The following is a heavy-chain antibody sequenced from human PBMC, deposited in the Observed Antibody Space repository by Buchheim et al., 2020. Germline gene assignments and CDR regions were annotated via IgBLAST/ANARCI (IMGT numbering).Heavy chain of an antibody. CDR1: GFTFSIYG. CDR3: AKSHSSDWYSFDY. J-gene: IGHJ4*02. Sequence: QVQLVESGGGVVQPGGSLRLSCAASGFTFSIYGMDWVRQAPGKGLEWVAVISYDGSDKYYADSVKGRFTISRDNSKNTLSLQMNSLRAEDTAVYYCAKSHSSDWYSFDYWGQGTL. V-gene: IGHV3-30*18. CDR2: ISYDGSDK. D-gene: IGHD6-19*01.